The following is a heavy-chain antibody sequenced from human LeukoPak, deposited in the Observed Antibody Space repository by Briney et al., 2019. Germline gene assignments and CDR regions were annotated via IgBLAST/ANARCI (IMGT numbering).Heavy chain of an antibody. CDR1: GGSFSGYY. D-gene: IGHD1-1*01. V-gene: IGHV4-34*01. Sequence: SETLSLTCAVYGGSFSGYYWSWIRQPPGKGLEWIGEINHSGSTNYNPSLKSRVTISVDTSKNQFSLQLNSVTPEDTAVYYCAGDHNLNFDYWGQGTLVTVSS. CDR2: INHSGST. J-gene: IGHJ4*02. CDR3: AGDHNLNFDY.